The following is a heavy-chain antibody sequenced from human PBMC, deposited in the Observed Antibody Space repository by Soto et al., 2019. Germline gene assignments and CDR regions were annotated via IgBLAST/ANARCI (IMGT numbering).Heavy chain of an antibody. V-gene: IGHV4-4*02. CDR2: IYHSGST. J-gene: IGHJ6*03. Sequence: SETLSLTCAVSSGSISSSNWWSWVRQPPGKGLEWIGEIYHSGSTNYSPSLKSRVTISVDKSKNQFSLKLSSVTAADTAVYYCARGPVVYDFWSGYPYYYYYMDVWGKGTRVTVSS. CDR3: ARGPVVYDFWSGYPYYYYYMDV. D-gene: IGHD3-3*01. CDR1: SGSISSSNW.